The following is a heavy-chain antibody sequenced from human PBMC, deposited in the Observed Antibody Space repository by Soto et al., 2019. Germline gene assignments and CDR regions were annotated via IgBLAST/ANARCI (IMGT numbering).Heavy chain of an antibody. CDR1: GYTFTGYY. J-gene: IGHJ4*02. CDR2: INPHSGGT. D-gene: IGHD1-26*01. CDR3: ARDLGRGSYADY. Sequence: QVQLVQSGAEVKKPGASVKVSCKASGYTFTGYYMHWVRQAPGQGLEWMGWINPHSGGTNYAQKFQGWVNMNRDTSISTAYMELSRLRSDDTAVYYCARDLGRGSYADYWGQGTLVTVSS. V-gene: IGHV1-2*04.